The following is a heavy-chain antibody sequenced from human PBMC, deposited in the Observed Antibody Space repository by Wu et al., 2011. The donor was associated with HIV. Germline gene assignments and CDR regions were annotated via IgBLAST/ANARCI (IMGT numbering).Heavy chain of an antibody. D-gene: IGHD6-6*01. J-gene: IGHJ6*03. CDR2: ISAYNGDT. V-gene: IGHV1-18*01. CDR3: ARDGSSAQLDLYYNHMDV. Sequence: QVQLVQSGAEVKKPGASVKVSCKASGYSFISYGITWVRQAPGQGLEWMGWISAYNGDTNYAQNFQGRLTMTTDTSTSTAYMELRSLRSDDTAVYYCARDGSSAQLDLYYNHMDVWGKGTTVTVSS. CDR1: GYSFISYG.